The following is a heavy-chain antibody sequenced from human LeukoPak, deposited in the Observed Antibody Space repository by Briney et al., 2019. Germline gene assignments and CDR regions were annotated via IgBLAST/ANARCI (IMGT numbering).Heavy chain of an antibody. CDR3: AKDSGGELLWFGELLGYFDL. D-gene: IGHD3-10*01. V-gene: IGHV3-74*01. CDR2: ISSDGTNT. CDR1: GFTFSSHW. Sequence: AGGSLRLSCAASGFTFSSHWMHWVRHAPGKGLVWVSRISSDGTNTNYADSVKGRFTISRDNAKNTLYLQMNSLRVEDTAVYYCAKDSGGELLWFGELLGYFDLWGRGTLVTVSS. J-gene: IGHJ2*01.